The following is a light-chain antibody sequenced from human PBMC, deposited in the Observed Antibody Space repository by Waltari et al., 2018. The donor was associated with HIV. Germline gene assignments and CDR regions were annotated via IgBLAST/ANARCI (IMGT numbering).Light chain of an antibody. Sequence: SYELTQPPSVSVSPGQTASITCSGDKLGDKYASWYQQRPGQSPVLVIYEDSKRPSGIPELFSGSNSGNTATLTISGTQSMDEADFYCQAWDSNTVVFGGGTKLTVL. CDR2: EDS. CDR3: QAWDSNTVV. CDR1: KLGDKY. V-gene: IGLV3-1*01. J-gene: IGLJ2*01.